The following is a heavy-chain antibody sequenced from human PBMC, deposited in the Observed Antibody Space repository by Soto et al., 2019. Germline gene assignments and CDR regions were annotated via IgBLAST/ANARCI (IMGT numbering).Heavy chain of an antibody. Sequence: GGSLRLSCAASGFTFSSYAMSWVRQAPGKGLEWVSAISGSGGSTYYADSVKGRFTISRDNSKNTLYLQMNSLRAEDTAVYYCAKGYRHYDFWSGPDPNFDYWGQGTLVTVSS. CDR2: ISGSGGST. J-gene: IGHJ4*02. V-gene: IGHV3-23*01. CDR1: GFTFSSYA. CDR3: AKGYRHYDFWSGPDPNFDY. D-gene: IGHD3-3*01.